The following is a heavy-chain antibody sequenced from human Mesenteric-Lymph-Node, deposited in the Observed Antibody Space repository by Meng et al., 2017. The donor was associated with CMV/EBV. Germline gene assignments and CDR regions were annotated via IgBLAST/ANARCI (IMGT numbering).Heavy chain of an antibody. D-gene: IGHD5-18*01. CDR1: GGSFDSYH. V-gene: IGHV4-34*03. J-gene: IGHJ4*02. Sequence: SETLSLTCAIFGGSFDSYHWTWIRQPPGKGLEWIGSIYYSGSTYYNPSLKSRVTISVDTSKNQFSLKLSSVTAADTAVYYCLGGYSYGSDYWGQGTLVTVSS. CDR2: IYYSGST. CDR3: LGGYSYGSDY.